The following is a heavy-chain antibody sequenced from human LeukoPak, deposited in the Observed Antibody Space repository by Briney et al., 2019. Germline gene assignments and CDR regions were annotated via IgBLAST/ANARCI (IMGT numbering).Heavy chain of an antibody. D-gene: IGHD5-18*01. CDR3: ARESRDTAMATDY. CDR1: KFTFSSYT. J-gene: IGHJ4*02. Sequence: PGRSLRPSCAASKFTFSSYTMHWVRQAPGKGLDWVAVISYDGRNKYYGDSVKGRFTISRDNSKNTLYLQMNSLRPEDTAIYYCARESRDTAMATDYWGQGTLVTVSS. V-gene: IGHV3-30*04. CDR2: ISYDGRNK.